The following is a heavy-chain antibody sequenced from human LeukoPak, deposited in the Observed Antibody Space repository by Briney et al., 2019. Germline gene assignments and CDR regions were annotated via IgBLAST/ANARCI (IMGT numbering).Heavy chain of an antibody. J-gene: IGHJ4*02. CDR1: GGSFSGYY. D-gene: IGHD6-13*01. Sequence: SETLSLTCAVYGGSFSGYYWSWIRQPPGKGLEWIGEINHSGSTNYNPSLKSRVTISVDTSKNQFSLKLSSVTAADTAVYYCARHRPSNSWYADYWGQGTLVTVSS. V-gene: IGHV4-34*01. CDR2: INHSGST. CDR3: ARHRPSNSWYADY.